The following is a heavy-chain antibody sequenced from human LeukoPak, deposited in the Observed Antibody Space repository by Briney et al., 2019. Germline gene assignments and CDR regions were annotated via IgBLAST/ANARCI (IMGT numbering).Heavy chain of an antibody. CDR1: GFTFSSYA. CDR3: ARDSGYDYEDFDY. V-gene: IGHV3-30-3*01. J-gene: IGHJ4*02. D-gene: IGHD5-12*01. Sequence: GGSLRLSCAASGFTFSSYAMHWVRQAPGKGLEWVAVISYDGSNKYYADSVKGRFTISRDNSKNTLYLQTNSLRAEDTAVYYCARDSGYDYEDFDYWGQGTLVTVSS. CDR2: ISYDGSNK.